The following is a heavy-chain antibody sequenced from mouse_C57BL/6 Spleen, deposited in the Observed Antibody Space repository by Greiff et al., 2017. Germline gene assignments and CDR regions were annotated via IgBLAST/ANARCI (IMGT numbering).Heavy chain of an antibody. CDR3: ARSAYSNYGVYAMDY. V-gene: IGHV1-9*01. J-gene: IGHJ4*01. CDR1: GYTFTGYW. D-gene: IGHD2-5*01. CDR2: ILPGSGST. Sequence: QVQLKESGAELMKPGASVKLSCKATGYTFTGYWIEWVKQRPGHGLEWIGEILPGSGSTNYNEKFKGKATFTADTSSNTAYMQLSSLTTEDSSIYDCARSAYSNYGVYAMDYWGQGTSVTVSS.